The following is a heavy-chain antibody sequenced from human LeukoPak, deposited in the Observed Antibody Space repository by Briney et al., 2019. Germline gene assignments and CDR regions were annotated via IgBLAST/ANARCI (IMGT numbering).Heavy chain of an antibody. CDR3: LHDYGGEGDWFDP. CDR1: GFNVTTNY. V-gene: IGHV3-66*02. CDR2: IYSGGAT. J-gene: IGHJ5*02. D-gene: IGHD4-17*01. Sequence: PGGSLRLSCEVSGFNVTTNYMTWVRQAPGRGLQWVSVIYSGGATYYADSVKGRFTISRDNSKNTLYLQMNSLRPGDTAVYYCLHDYGGEGDWFDPWGQGTLVTVSS.